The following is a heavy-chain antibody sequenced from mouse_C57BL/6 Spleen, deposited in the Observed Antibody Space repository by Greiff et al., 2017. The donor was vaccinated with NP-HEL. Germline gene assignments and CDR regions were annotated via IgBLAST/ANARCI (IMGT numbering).Heavy chain of an antibody. J-gene: IGHJ3*01. D-gene: IGHD1-1*01. CDR2: IDPENGDT. CDR1: GFNITDDY. Sequence: VQLQQSGAELVRPGASVKLSCTASGFNITDDYMHWVKQRPEQGLEWIGWIDPENGDTEYASKFQGKATITADTSSNTAYLQLSSLTSEDTAVYYCTTDTTVVATRGFAYWGQGTLVTVSA. V-gene: IGHV14-4*01. CDR3: TTDTTVVATRGFAY.